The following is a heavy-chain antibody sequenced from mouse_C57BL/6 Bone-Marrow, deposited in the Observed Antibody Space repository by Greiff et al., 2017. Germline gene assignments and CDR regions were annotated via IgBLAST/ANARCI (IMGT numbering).Heavy chain of an antibody. V-gene: IGHV5-6*01. J-gene: IGHJ3*01. CDR2: ISSGGSYT. Sequence: ESGGDLVKPGGSLKLSCAASGFTFSSYGMSWVRQTPDKRLEWVATISSGGSYTYYPDSVKGRFTISRDNAKNTLYLQMSSLKSEDTAMYYCARHAGFAYWGQGTLVTVSA. CDR1: GFTFSSYG. CDR3: ARHAGFAY.